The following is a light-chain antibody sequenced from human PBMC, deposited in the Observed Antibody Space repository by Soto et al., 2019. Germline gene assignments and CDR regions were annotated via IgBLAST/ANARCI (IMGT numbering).Light chain of an antibody. V-gene: IGKV3-11*01. J-gene: IGKJ1*01. CDR1: QSVSSY. CDR2: DAS. CDR3: QQRSNWPPWT. Sequence: EIVLTQSPATLSLSPGERATLSCRASQSVSSYLAWYKQKAGQSPMLLIYDASNKATGRPSRLSGGGAGTDFTLTISSLEPGDYAGYYCQQRSNWPPWTVGQGTKVEI.